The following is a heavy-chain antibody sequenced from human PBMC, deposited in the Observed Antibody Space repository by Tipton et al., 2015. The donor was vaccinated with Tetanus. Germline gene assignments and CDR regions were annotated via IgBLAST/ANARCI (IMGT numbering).Heavy chain of an antibody. D-gene: IGHD2-2*01. CDR1: GGSISSSSFY. Sequence: LRLSCTVSGGSISSSSFYWGWIRQPPGKELEWIGSIYYSGSTYYNPSLKSRVTISLDTSKNQISLRLNSVTAADTAVYYCASRGYCTNTSCRLPDAFDMWGQGTIVTVSS. J-gene: IGHJ3*02. CDR2: IYYSGST. V-gene: IGHV4-39*07. CDR3: ASRGYCTNTSCRLPDAFDM.